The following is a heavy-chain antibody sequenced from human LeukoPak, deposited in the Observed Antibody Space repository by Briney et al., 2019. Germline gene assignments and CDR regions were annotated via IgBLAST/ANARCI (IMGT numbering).Heavy chain of an antibody. D-gene: IGHD6-13*01. V-gene: IGHV4-59*01. CDR3: ARDRIAAALDY. CDR1: GGSISSYY. J-gene: IGHJ4*02. Sequence: SETLSLTCTVSGGSISSYYWSWIRQPPWKGLEWIGYIYYSGSTNYNPSLKSRVTISVDTSKNQFSLKLSSVTAADTAVYYCARDRIAAALDYWGQGTLVTVSS. CDR2: IYYSGST.